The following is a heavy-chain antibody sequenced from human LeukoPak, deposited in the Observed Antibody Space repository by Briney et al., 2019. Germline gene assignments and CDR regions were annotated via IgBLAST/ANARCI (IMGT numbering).Heavy chain of an antibody. D-gene: IGHD3-22*01. CDR2: ISGSGGST. J-gene: IGHJ4*02. Sequence: GGSLRLSCAASGFTFSSYAMSWVRQAPGKGLEWVSAISGSGGSTYYADSVKGRFTISRDNTKNTLYLQMNSLRAEDTAVYYCAKTQYYYDSSGYYHLIDYWGQGTLVTVSS. CDR1: GFTFSSYA. CDR3: AKTQYYYDSSGYYHLIDY. V-gene: IGHV3-23*01.